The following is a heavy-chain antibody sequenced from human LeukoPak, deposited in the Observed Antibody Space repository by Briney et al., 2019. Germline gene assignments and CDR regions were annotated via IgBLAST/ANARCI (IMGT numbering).Heavy chain of an antibody. V-gene: IGHV3-7*01. CDR1: GFTFSSYW. CDR3: ARDPDYDSSGYPDG. D-gene: IGHD3-22*01. Sequence: PGGSLRLSCAASGFTFSSYWMSWVRQAPGKGLEWVANIKQDGSEKYYVDSVKGRFTISRDNAKNSLYLQMNSLRAEDTAVYYCARDPDYDSSGYPDGWGQGTLVTVSS. CDR2: IKQDGSEK. J-gene: IGHJ4*02.